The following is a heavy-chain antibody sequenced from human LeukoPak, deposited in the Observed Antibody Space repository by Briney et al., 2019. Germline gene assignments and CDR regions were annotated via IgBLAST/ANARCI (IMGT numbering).Heavy chain of an antibody. J-gene: IGHJ4*02. CDR1: GFTFSNAW. V-gene: IGHV3-15*01. Sequence: PGGSLRLSCAASGFTFSNAWMSWVRQPPGKGLEWVGRIKSKSNGGTVDYIAPVKGRFAISRDDAKKTLYLQMNSLKTEDTAVYYCSTDLHDYWGKGTLVTISS. CDR3: STDLHDY. CDR2: IKSKSNGGTV.